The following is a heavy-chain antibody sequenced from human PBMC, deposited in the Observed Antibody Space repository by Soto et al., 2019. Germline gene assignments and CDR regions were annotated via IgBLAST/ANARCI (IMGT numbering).Heavy chain of an antibody. CDR3: ARSRANYYDSRGYYYSSFDY. CDR2: IIPMFGTA. D-gene: IGHD3-22*01. Sequence: ASVKVSCKTSGGTFSSYAISWVRQAPGQGLEWLGGIIPMFGTANYAQKFQGRVTITADESTSTAYMELSSLRSEDTAVYYCARSRANYYDSRGYYYSSFDYWGQGTLVTVSS. V-gene: IGHV1-69*13. J-gene: IGHJ4*02. CDR1: GGTFSSYA.